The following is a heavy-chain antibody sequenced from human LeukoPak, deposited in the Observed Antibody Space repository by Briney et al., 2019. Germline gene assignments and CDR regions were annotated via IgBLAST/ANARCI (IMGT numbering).Heavy chain of an antibody. D-gene: IGHD3-22*01. V-gene: IGHV4-34*01. J-gene: IGHJ4*02. CDR3: ARIFYYDSSGLNFDY. Sequence: KPSETLSLTCAVYGGSFSGYYWSWIRQPPGKGLEWIGEINHSGSTNYNPSLKSRVTISVDTSKNQFSLKLSSVTAADTAVYYCARIFYYDSSGLNFDYWGQGTLVTVSS. CDR1: GGSFSGYY. CDR2: INHSGST.